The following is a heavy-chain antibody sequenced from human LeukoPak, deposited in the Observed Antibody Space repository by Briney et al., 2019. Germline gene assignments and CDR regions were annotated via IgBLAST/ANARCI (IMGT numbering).Heavy chain of an antibody. Sequence: SETLSLTCAVSGGSISSSNWWSWVRQPPGKGLEWIGEIYHSGSTNYNPSLKSRVAISVDKSKNQFSLKLSSVTAADTAVYYCARDGLGYCSGGSCYHYGMDVWGQGTTVTVSS. J-gene: IGHJ6*02. CDR3: ARDGLGYCSGGSCYHYGMDV. V-gene: IGHV4-4*02. CDR2: IYHSGST. D-gene: IGHD2-15*01. CDR1: GGSISSSNW.